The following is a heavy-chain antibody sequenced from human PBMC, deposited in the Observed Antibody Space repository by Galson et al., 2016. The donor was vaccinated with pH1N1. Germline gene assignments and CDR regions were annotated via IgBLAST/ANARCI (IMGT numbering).Heavy chain of an antibody. CDR1: GFTLSCCA. V-gene: IGHV3-30*04. CDR2: ISKDGNNV. J-gene: IGHJ4*02. D-gene: IGHD4-11*01. CDR3: ARSRDFSFDY. Sequence: LRLSCAASGFTLSCCAMHWVRQAPGKGLECVALISKDGNNVYNADSVKGRFTISRDSSNNTLYLQMNSLRTEDTTIYYCARSRDFSFDYWGQGALVTVSS.